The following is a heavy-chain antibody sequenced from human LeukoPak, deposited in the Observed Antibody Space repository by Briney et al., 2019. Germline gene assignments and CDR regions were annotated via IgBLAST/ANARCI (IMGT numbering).Heavy chain of an antibody. V-gene: IGHV1-24*01. CDR3: ATDSRPITMVRGVTISYYYYMDV. Sequence: GASVKVSCKVSGYTLTELSMHWVRQAPGKGLEWMGGFDPEDGETIYARKFQGRVTMTEDTSTDTAYMELSSLRSEDTAVYYCATDSRPITMVRGVTISYYYYMDVWGKGTTVTVSS. CDR2: FDPEDGET. J-gene: IGHJ6*03. CDR1: GYTLTELS. D-gene: IGHD3-10*01.